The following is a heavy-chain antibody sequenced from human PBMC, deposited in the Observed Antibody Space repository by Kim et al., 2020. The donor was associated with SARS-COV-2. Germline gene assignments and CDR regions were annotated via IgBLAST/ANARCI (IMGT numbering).Heavy chain of an antibody. CDR3: TRYDDYRYYY. Sequence: GGSLRLSCAASGFPFSGSVMHWVRQASGKGLEWVGRIRRQVDAYATAYAASVKGRFTISSDDSQNMVYLQMDSLETEDTAVYYSTRYDDYRYYYWGRGTL. CDR1: GFPFSGSV. D-gene: IGHD4-17*01. CDR2: IRRQVDAYAT. V-gene: IGHV3-73*01. J-gene: IGHJ4*02.